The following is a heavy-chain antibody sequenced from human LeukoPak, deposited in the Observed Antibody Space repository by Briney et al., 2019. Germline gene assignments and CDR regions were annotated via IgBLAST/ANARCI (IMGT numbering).Heavy chain of an antibody. J-gene: IGHJ6*02. CDR1: GGSISSGDYY. Sequence: SETLSLTCTVSGGSISSGDYYWSWIRQPPGKGLEWIGYIYYSGSTYYNPSLKSRVTISVDTSKNQFSLKLSSVTAADTAVYYXXXXXXXXXXXXXYYYGMDVWGQGTTVTVSS. CDR2: IYYSGST. V-gene: IGHV4-30-4*01. CDR3: XXXXXXXXXXXXYYYGMDV.